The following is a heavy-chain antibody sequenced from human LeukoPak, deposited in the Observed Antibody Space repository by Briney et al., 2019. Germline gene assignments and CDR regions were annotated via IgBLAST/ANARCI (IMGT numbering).Heavy chain of an antibody. CDR3: ARAYCSSTSCFE. CDR1: GFTFSSYG. D-gene: IGHD2-2*01. J-gene: IGHJ4*02. Sequence: GGSLRLSCAASGFTFSSYGMNRVRQAPGKGLEWVSYISTSSSAIYYADSVKGRFTISRDNAKNSLYLQMDSLRAEDTAVYYCARAYCSSTSCFEWGQGTLVTVSS. V-gene: IGHV3-48*01. CDR2: ISTSSSAI.